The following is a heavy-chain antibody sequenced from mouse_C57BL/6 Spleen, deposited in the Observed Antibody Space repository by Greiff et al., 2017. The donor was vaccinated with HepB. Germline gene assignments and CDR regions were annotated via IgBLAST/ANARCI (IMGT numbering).Heavy chain of an antibody. D-gene: IGHD2-3*01. CDR1: GFTFSSYA. CDR3: ARGGSYDGYGAWFAY. Sequence: DVHLVESGGGLVKPGGSLKLSCAASGFTFSSYAMSWVRQTPEKRLEWVATISDGGSYTYYPDNVKGRFTISRDNAKNNLYLQMSHLKSEDTAMYYCARGGSYDGYGAWFAYWGQGTLVTVSA. J-gene: IGHJ3*01. V-gene: IGHV5-4*01. CDR2: ISDGGSYT.